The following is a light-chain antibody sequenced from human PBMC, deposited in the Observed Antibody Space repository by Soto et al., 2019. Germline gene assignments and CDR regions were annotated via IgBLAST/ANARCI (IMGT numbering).Light chain of an antibody. V-gene: IGLV2-14*01. CDR3: TSYTRSGLYV. CDR1: SSDIGGSTY. CDR2: DVN. J-gene: IGLJ1*01. Sequence: QSVLTQPASVSGSPGQSITVSCTGTSSDIGGSTYVSWYQQHPGKAPRLIIYDVNNRPSGVAARFSASKSGNTASLTISGLQAEDEADYYCTSYTRSGLYVFGTGT.